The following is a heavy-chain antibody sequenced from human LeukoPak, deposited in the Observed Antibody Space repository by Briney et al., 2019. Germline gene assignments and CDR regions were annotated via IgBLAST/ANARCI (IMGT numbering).Heavy chain of an antibody. D-gene: IGHD5-12*01. CDR3: ARAPVAYYYYMDV. CDR1: GCTFTGYY. V-gene: IGHV1-2*02. Sequence: ASVKVSCKASGCTFTGYYMHWVRQAPGQGLEWMGWINPNSGGTNYAQKFQGRVTMTRDTSISTAYMELSRLRSDDTAVYYCARAPVAYYYYMDVWGKGTTVTVSS. CDR2: INPNSGGT. J-gene: IGHJ6*03.